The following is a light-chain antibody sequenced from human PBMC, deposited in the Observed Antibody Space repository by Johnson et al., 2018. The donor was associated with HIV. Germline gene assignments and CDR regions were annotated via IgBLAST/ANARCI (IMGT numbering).Light chain of an antibody. Sequence: LTQPPSVSAAPGQKVTISCSGSSSNIGNNYVSWYQQLPGTAPKLLIYDNNKRPSGIPDRFSGSKSGTSATLGITGLQTGDEADYYCGTWDSSLTRGGFGTGTKVTVL. CDR2: DNN. CDR1: SSNIGNNY. CDR3: GTWDSSLTRGG. J-gene: IGLJ1*01. V-gene: IGLV1-51*01.